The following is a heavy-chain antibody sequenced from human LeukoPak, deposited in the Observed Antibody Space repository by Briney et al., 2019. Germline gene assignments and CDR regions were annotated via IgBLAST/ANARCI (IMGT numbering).Heavy chain of an antibody. CDR3: ARDYRYLFAF. Sequence: GGAVRLSCAGSGFSFSRQWMSWVGQARGKGVEWVANINQDGSEKYSVVSVKPRFTISTDNAKNSLYLQMNSLRVEGTAVYFCARDYRYLFAFWGQGNLVTVSS. CDR1: GFSFSRQW. CDR2: INQDGSEK. D-gene: IGHD3-16*02. V-gene: IGHV3-7*01. J-gene: IGHJ4*02.